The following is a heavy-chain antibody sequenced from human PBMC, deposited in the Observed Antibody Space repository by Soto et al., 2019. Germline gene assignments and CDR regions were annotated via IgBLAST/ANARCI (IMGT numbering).Heavy chain of an antibody. D-gene: IGHD2-15*01. CDR1: GYSFTGYW. J-gene: IGHJ3*01. V-gene: IGHV5-51*01. CDR2: IYPGDSDA. Sequence: ESLTISCRVAGYSFTGYWIGWVRQMPGKGLEWMGIIYPGDSDARYSPSFQGQVTIPADKSISTAYLQWSSLKASDTAMYYCARRGYCSGGSCFSASFDVWGQGTMVTVSS. CDR3: ARRGYCSGGSCFSASFDV.